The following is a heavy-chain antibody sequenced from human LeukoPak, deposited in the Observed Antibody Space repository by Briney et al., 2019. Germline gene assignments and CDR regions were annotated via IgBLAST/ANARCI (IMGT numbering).Heavy chain of an antibody. V-gene: IGHV4-61*01. CDR1: GGSVSSGSYY. J-gene: IGHJ4*02. Sequence: SETLSLTCTVSGGSVSSGSYYWSWIRQPPGKGLEWSGYIYYSGSTNYNPSLKSRVTISVDTSKNQFSLKLSSVTAADTAVYYCARDGFYGDYYFDYWGQGTLVTVSS. D-gene: IGHD4-17*01. CDR2: IYYSGST. CDR3: ARDGFYGDYYFDY.